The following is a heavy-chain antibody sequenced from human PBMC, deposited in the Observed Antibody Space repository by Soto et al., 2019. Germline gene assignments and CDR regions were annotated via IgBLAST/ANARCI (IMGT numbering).Heavy chain of an antibody. CDR2: IIPIFGTA. V-gene: IGHV1-69*13. D-gene: IGHD2-2*01. J-gene: IGHJ5*02. Sequence: SVKVSCKASGGTFSSYAISWVRQAPGQGLEWMGGIIPIFGTADYAQKFQGRVTITADESTSTGNMELSSLRSEDTAVYYCARGLSVPAAMSLWFDPWGQGTLVTVSS. CDR3: ARGLSVPAAMSLWFDP. CDR1: GGTFSSYA.